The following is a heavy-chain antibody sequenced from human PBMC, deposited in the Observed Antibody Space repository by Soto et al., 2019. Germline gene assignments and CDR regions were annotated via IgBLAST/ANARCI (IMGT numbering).Heavy chain of an antibody. J-gene: IGHJ4*02. CDR2: XYYSGXT. CDR1: GGSISSGGYY. Sequence: SEXLSLTCTVSGGSISSGGYYWSWIRQHPVKGLEWIGHXYYSGXTYYNPSLKSXXTISVDTXXNSLSLQMNSLRDEDTAVYYCARDRGYNYSFDFWGQGALVTVSS. V-gene: IGHV4-31*01. D-gene: IGHD5-18*01. CDR3: ARDRGYNYSFDF.